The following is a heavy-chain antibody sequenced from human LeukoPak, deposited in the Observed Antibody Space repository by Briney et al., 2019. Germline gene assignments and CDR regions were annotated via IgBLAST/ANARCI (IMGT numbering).Heavy chain of an antibody. CDR3: AKGDNWNALYYFDF. CDR2: ISASGGGT. V-gene: IGHV3-23*01. CDR1: GFTFTTYP. Sequence: PGGSLRLSCAASGFTFTTYPMSWVRQAPGKGLEWVSAISASGGGTYYADSVKGRFTISRDNSKNTLYLQMNSLRAEDTAVYYCAKGDNWNALYYFDFWGQGTLVTVSS. J-gene: IGHJ4*02. D-gene: IGHD1-1*01.